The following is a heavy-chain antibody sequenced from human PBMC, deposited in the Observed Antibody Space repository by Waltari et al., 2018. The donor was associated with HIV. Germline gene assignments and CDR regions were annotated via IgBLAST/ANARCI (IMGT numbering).Heavy chain of an antibody. CDR1: GGSFSGYY. Sequence: QVQLQQWGAGLLKPSETLSLTCAVYGGSFSGYYWSWIRQPPGKGLEWIGEINHSGSTNYNPSLKSRVTISVDTSKNQFSLKLSSVTAADTAVYYCARSPRGYYYYYGMDVWGQGTTVTISS. CDR2: INHSGST. J-gene: IGHJ6*02. CDR3: ARSPRGYYYYYGMDV. V-gene: IGHV4-34*01.